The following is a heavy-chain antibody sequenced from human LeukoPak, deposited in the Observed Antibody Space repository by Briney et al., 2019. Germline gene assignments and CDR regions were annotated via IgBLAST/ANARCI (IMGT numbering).Heavy chain of an antibody. Sequence: GGSLRLSCAASGFIISGDSMNWVRQAPGKGLEWIAYISRDSGIKYYADSVKGRFTISRDNSKNTLYLQMNNLRAEDTAFYYCASRPAGETYFAVFDYWGQGTLVTVSS. CDR2: ISRDSGIK. V-gene: IGHV3-48*01. CDR1: GFIISGDS. CDR3: ASRPAGETYFAVFDY. D-gene: IGHD2-8*01. J-gene: IGHJ4*02.